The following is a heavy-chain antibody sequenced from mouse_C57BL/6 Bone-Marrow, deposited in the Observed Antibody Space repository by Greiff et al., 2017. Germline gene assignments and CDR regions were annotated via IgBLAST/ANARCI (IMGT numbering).Heavy chain of an antibody. J-gene: IGHJ2*01. CDR2: INPNNGGT. CDR3: ARLGGNYN. V-gene: IGHV1-26*01. CDR1: GYTFTDYY. D-gene: IGHD2-1*01. Sequence: EVQLQQSGPELVKPGASVKISCKASGYTFTDYYMNWVKQSHGQSLEWIGDINPNNGGTSYNQKFKGKATLTVDTSSSTAYMELRSLTSEDSAIYYCARLGGNYNWGQGTTLTVSS.